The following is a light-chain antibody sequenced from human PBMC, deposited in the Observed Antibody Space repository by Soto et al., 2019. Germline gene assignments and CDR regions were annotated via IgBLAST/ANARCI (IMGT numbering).Light chain of an antibody. J-gene: IGLJ1*01. CDR1: SSDVGSYNY. CDR2: EVT. Sequence: QSALTQPASVSGSPGQSITISCTGTSSDVGSYNYVSWYQQHPGKAPKLIIYEVTNRPSGVSNRFSGSKSGDTASLTISGLRAEDEADYYCSSYTSSTDDVFGTGTKLTVL. V-gene: IGLV2-14*01. CDR3: SSYTSSTDDV.